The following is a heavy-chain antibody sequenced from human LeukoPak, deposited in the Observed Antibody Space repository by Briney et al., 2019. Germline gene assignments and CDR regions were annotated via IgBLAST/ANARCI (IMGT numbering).Heavy chain of an antibody. J-gene: IGHJ6*02. CDR3: ARTPYYYGMDV. D-gene: IGHD3-16*01. CDR1: GFTFSSYW. Sequence: GGSLRLSCAASGFTFSSYWMNWARQAPGKGLEWVASINHNGDVNYYVDSVKGRFTISRDNAKNSLYLQMSNLRAEDTAVYYCARTPYYYGMDVWGRGTTVTISS. V-gene: IGHV3-7*03. CDR2: INHNGDVN.